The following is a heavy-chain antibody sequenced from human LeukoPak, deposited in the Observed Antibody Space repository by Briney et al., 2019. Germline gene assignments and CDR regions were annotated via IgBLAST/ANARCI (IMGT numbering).Heavy chain of an antibody. Sequence: GGSLRLSCAASGFTFSSYGMHWVRQAPGKGLEWVAVISYDGSNKYYADSVKGRFTISRDNSKNTLYLQMNSLRAEDTAVYYCARDGSNYGMDVWGQGTTVTVSS. V-gene: IGHV3-30*03. CDR2: ISYDGSNK. CDR1: GFTFSSYG. D-gene: IGHD4-11*01. J-gene: IGHJ6*02. CDR3: ARDGSNYGMDV.